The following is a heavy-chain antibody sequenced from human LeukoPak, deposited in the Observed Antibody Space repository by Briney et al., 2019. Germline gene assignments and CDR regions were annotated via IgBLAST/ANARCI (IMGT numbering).Heavy chain of an antibody. Sequence: GASVKVSCKASGYTFTSYDINWVRQATGQGLEWMGGINPANGATHYPQRFQGRVTTTRDTAITTGYMELNGLRSDDTAVYYCAMESLVPFPLKSFDYWGQGTLVTVSS. J-gene: IGHJ4*02. CDR3: AMESLVPFPLKSFDY. CDR1: GYTFTSYD. D-gene: IGHD6-13*01. V-gene: IGHV1-2*02. CDR2: INPANGAT.